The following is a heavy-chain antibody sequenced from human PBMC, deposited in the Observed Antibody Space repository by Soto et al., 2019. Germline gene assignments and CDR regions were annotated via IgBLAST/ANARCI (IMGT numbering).Heavy chain of an antibody. CDR3: ARFRAYSGNYPAYFDF. V-gene: IGHV5-51*01. D-gene: IGHD1-26*01. CDR2: IYPGDSDT. Sequence: GESLKISCKDSGYSFTSYWIGWVRQMPGKGLEWMAIIYPGDSDTRYSPSFQGQVTISADKSINTAYLQWSSLKASDSAMYYCARFRAYSGNYPAYFDFWGQGTLVTVSS. J-gene: IGHJ4*02. CDR1: GYSFTSYW.